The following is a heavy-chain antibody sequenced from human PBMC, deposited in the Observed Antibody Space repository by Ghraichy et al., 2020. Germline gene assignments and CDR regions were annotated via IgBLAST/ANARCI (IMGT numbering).Heavy chain of an antibody. D-gene: IGHD5-18*01. CDR2: ISSTTSST. Sequence: GGSLRLSCAASGFTFSSFSMNWVRQAPGKGLEWVSYISSTTSSTYYADSVKGRFTISRDNDKNSLYLQMNSLRDEDTAVYYCARGYSYGNYYYYGMDVWGQKTTVTVSS. J-gene: IGHJ6*02. CDR1: GFTFSSFS. V-gene: IGHV3-48*02. CDR3: ARGYSYGNYYYYGMDV.